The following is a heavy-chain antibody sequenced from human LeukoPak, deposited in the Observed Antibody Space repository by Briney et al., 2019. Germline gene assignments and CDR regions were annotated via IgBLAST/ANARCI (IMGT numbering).Heavy chain of an antibody. CDR3: ARENAEAFDY. CDR2: ISSSSSSK. CDR1: GFTFSTYS. J-gene: IGHJ4*02. Sequence: PGGSLRLSCAASGFTFSTYSMNWVRQAPGKGLEWVSFISSSSSSKYYADSVKGRFTISRDNAKDSLYLQMNSLRAEDTAVYYCARENAEAFDYWGQGTLVTVSS. V-gene: IGHV3-48*01.